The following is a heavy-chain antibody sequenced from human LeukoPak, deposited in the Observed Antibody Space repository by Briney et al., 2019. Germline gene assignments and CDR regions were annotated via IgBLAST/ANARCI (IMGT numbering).Heavy chain of an antibody. Sequence: SETLSLTCTVSGYSIGSGYFWGWVRLPPGLAPQWIGSIYYSGTKHYNPSLESRLTMSVDTSRNQLSLRLSSVTAADTALYYCGRGLLGYHTVFDSWGQGTLVTVSS. D-gene: IGHD2-21*02. CDR3: GRGLLGYHTVFDS. J-gene: IGHJ4*02. V-gene: IGHV4-38-2*02. CDR2: IYYSGTK. CDR1: GYSIGSGYF.